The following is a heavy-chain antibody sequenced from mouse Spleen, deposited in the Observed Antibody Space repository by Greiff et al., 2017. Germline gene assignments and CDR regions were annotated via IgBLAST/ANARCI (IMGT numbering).Heavy chain of an antibody. CDR2: IDPSDSYT. J-gene: IGHJ2*01. CDR1: GYTFTSYW. V-gene: IGHV1-69*01. CDR3: ASGTGY. Sequence: QVQLQQPGAELVMPGASVKLSCKASGYTFTSYWMHWVKQRPGQGLEWIGEIDPSDSYTNYNQKFKGKATLTVDKSSSTAYMQLSSLTSEDSAVYYCASGTGYWGQGTTLTVSS. D-gene: IGHD4-1*01.